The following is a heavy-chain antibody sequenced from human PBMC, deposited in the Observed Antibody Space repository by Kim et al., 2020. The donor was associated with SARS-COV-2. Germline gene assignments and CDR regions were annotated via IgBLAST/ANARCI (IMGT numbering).Heavy chain of an antibody. J-gene: IGHJ4*02. CDR1: GGSISSYY. CDR3: ARATTVTIGYFDY. V-gene: IGHV4-59*01. D-gene: IGHD4-17*01. Sequence: SETLSLTCTVSGGSISSYYWSWIRQPPGKGLEWIGYIYYSGSTNYNPSLKSRVAISVDTSKNQFSLKLSSVTAADTAVYYCARATTVTIGYFDYWGQGTLVTVSS. CDR2: IYYSGST.